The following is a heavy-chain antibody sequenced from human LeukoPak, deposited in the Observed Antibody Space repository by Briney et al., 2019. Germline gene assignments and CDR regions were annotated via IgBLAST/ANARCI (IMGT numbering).Heavy chain of an antibody. CDR3: RYFENTAYSWRRFDS. CDR1: GFTFSNFW. V-gene: IGHV3-7*01. Sequence: SGGSLRLSCVASGFTFSNFWMTWVRQGPGKGPEWLATIRQDGGDKWYVDSVKGRFTISRDNAKNSLYLQMNSLRAEDTAVYCARYFENTAYSWRRFDSWGQGALVTVSS. CDR2: IRQDGGDK. J-gene: IGHJ4*02. D-gene: IGHD2-21*02.